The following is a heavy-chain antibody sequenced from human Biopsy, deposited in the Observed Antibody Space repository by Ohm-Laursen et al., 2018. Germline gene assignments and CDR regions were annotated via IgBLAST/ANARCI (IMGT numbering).Heavy chain of an antibody. V-gene: IGHV4-59*07. CDR3: ARGSNDFGGLYFPR. D-gene: IGHD4-23*01. CDR2: LYYNGFT. CDR1: GGSISSYY. J-gene: IGHJ4*02. Sequence: SDTLSLTCIVSGGSISSYYWSWIRQPPGKGLEWIGFLYYNGFTNSNPSPKSRVTISVDTSKNQFSLKLSSLTAADTAVYYCARGSNDFGGLYFPRWGQGTLLTVSS.